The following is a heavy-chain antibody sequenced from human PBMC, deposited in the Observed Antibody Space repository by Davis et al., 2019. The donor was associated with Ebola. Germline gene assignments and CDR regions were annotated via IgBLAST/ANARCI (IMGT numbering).Heavy chain of an antibody. CDR2: TYYNSKWYT. CDR3: TRGWLRGAMDV. V-gene: IGHV6-1*01. J-gene: IGHJ6*02. Sequence: HSQTLSLTCAISGDSVSSAGWNWIRQSPSRGLEWLGRTYYNSKWYTDYAVSVRGRITINPDTSKNQFSLHLNSVTPEDRGVYYCTRGWLRGAMDVWAQGTTVTVSS. CDR1: GDSVSSAG. D-gene: IGHD5-24*01.